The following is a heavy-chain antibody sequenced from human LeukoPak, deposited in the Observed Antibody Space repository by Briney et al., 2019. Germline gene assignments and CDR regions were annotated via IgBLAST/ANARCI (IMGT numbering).Heavy chain of an antibody. Sequence: ASVKVSCKASGYTFTDYYMHWVRQAPGQGLEWMGRVNPSSGIANYAQRFQGRVTMTRDTSISTAYMELSRLRSDDTAVYYCARDPGITGTTEWGQGTLVTVSS. CDR3: ARDPGITGTTE. CDR2: VNPSSGIA. D-gene: IGHD1-7*01. J-gene: IGHJ4*02. V-gene: IGHV1-2*06. CDR1: GYTFTDYY.